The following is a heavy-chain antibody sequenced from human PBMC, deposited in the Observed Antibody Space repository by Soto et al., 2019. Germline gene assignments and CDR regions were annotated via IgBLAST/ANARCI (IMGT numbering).Heavy chain of an antibody. CDR3: ASFGGGLRRYYYYGWGV. Sequence: SVKVSCKASGGTFSSYAISWVRPAPGQGLEWMGGIIPIFGTANYAQKFQGRVTITADESTGTAYMVLSSLRSEDPAVYYCASFGGGLRRYYYYGWGVWGQGTTGAAAS. J-gene: IGHJ6*02. CDR1: GGTFSSYA. CDR2: IIPIFGTA. V-gene: IGHV1-69*13. D-gene: IGHD3-10*01.